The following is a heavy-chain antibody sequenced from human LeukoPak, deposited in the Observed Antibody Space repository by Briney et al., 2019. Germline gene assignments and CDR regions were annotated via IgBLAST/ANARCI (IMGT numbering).Heavy chain of an antibody. CDR1: RFALSNYA. CDR3: ARGDIVTATNYEY. J-gene: IGHJ4*02. V-gene: IGHV3-30*04. Sequence: GRSLTLSCAASRFALSNYAMHCVRQSPGKGLEWVALISYDGSNKYCADSVKGRFTISRDNSKNTLYLQMNSLRAEDTALNSCARGDIVTATNYEYWGQGTLVTVSS. CDR2: ISYDGSNK. D-gene: IGHD1-26*01.